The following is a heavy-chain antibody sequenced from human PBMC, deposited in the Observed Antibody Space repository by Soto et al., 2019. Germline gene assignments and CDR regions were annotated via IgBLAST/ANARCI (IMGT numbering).Heavy chain of an antibody. CDR2: MNPNSGNT. Sequence: QVQLVQSGAEVKKPGASVKVSCKASGYTFTSYDINWVRQATGQGLEWMGWMNPNSGNTAYAQKFQGRITMTRNTSISTAYMELSSLRSEDTAVYYCAREKSSGYYYDYWGQGTLVTVSS. D-gene: IGHD3-22*01. CDR3: AREKSSGYYYDY. J-gene: IGHJ4*02. V-gene: IGHV1-8*01. CDR1: GYTFTSYD.